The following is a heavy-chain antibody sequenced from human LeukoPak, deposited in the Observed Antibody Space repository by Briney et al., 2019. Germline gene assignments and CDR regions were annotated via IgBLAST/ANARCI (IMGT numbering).Heavy chain of an antibody. D-gene: IGHD5-24*01. Sequence: TGGSLRLSCAASGFTFSSCGMHWVRQVTGKGLEWVSAIGAGADTYYPGSVKGRFTISRENAKNSLYLQMDSLRAEDTAVYYCARDIGDGYNWAPLDYWGQGTLVTVSS. CDR2: IGAGADT. CDR3: ARDIGDGYNWAPLDY. V-gene: IGHV3-13*01. CDR1: GFTFSSCG. J-gene: IGHJ4*02.